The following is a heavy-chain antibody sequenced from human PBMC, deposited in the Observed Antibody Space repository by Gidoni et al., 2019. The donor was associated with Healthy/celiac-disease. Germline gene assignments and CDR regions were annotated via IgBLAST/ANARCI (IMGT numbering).Heavy chain of an antibody. D-gene: IGHD6-19*01. CDR3: ARDRVAVAGTGDFDY. V-gene: IGHV1-46*01. CDR1: GYTFTSYY. J-gene: IGHJ4*02. Sequence: QVQLVQSGAEVKKPGASVKVSCKASGYTFTSYYMHWVRQAPGQGLEWMGIINPSGGSTSYAQKFQGRVTMTRDTSTSTVYMELSSLRSEDTAVYYCARDRVAVAGTGDFDYWGQGTLVTVSS. CDR2: INPSGGST.